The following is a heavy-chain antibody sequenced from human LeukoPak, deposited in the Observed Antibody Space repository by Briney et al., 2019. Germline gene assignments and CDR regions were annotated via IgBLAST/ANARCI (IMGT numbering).Heavy chain of an antibody. Sequence: PSETLSLTCTVSGGSISSCYWSWIRQPAGKGLEWIGRIYTSGSTNYNPSLKSRVTMSVDTSKNQFSLKLSSVTAADTAVYYCARSGCSSTSCLFDPWGQGTLVTVSS. V-gene: IGHV4-4*07. D-gene: IGHD2-2*01. CDR3: ARSGCSSTSCLFDP. CDR2: IYTSGST. J-gene: IGHJ5*02. CDR1: GGSISSCY.